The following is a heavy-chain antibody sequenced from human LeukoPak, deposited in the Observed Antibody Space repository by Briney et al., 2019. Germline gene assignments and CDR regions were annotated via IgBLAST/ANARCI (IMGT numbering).Heavy chain of an antibody. V-gene: IGHV4-39*01. J-gene: IGHJ5*01. CDR1: GDSMRTSSYL. D-gene: IGHD3-10*01. Sequence: SETLSLTCTVSGDSMRTSSYLWGWIRQPPGKGLEWIGSLYYSGSTYYNPSLKSRLTISVDTSKNPFSLKLSAVTAADTAVYDCARRRQTSVGPTAYPMGLDSWGHGILITVSS. CDR3: ARRRQTSVGPTAYPMGLDS. CDR2: LYYSGST.